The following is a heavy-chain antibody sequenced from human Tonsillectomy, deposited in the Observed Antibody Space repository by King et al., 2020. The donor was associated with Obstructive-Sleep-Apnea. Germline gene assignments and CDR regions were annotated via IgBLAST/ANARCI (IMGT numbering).Heavy chain of an antibody. D-gene: IGHD2-2*01. CDR3: TRGVIVVVPAAFIPYY. CDR1: GFTFGDYA. V-gene: IGHV3-49*03. J-gene: IGHJ4*02. CDR2: IRSKAYGGTT. Sequence: VQLVESGGGLVQPGRSLRLSCTVSGFTFGDYAMSWFRQAPGKGLEWVGFIRSKAYGGTTEYAAYVKGRFTISRDDSISIAFLQMNSLKTEDTAVYYCTRGVIVVVPAAFIPYYWGQGTLVTVSS.